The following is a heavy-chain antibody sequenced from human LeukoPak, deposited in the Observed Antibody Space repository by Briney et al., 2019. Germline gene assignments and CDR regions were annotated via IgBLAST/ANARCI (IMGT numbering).Heavy chain of an antibody. CDR1: GFTFSXXX. CDR3: ARVEAYYDSSGYSAWDY. Sequence: GGSLRFSCSASGFTFSXXXMTWVRQAPGXXXXXXXXXXGTSNYIYYADSVXXRFTISRDNAKNLLFLQMYSLSSEDTAVYYCARVEAYYDSSGYSAWDYWGQGTLVTVSS. J-gene: IGHJ4*02. CDR2: XXGTSNYI. D-gene: IGHD3-22*01. V-gene: IGHV3-21*01.